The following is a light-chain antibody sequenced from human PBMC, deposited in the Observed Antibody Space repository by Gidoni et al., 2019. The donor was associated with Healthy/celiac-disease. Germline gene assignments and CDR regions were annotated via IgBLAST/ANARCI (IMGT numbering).Light chain of an antibody. CDR3: CSYAGSYTLGV. J-gene: IGLJ1*01. V-gene: IGLV2-11*01. CDR1: SSDVGGYNY. CDR2: DVS. Sequence: QSALTQPRSVSGSPGQSVTISCTGTSSDVGGYNYVSWYQQHPGKAPKLMLYDVSKRPSGVPDRFSGSKSGNTASLTISGLQAEDEADYYCCSYAGSYTLGVFGTGTKVTVL.